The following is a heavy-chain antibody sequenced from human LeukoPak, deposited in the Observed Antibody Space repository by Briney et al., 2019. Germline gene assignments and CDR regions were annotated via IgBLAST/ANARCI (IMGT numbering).Heavy chain of an antibody. CDR2: IIPIFGTA. V-gene: IGHV1-69*05. D-gene: IGHD3-10*01. J-gene: IGHJ3*02. Sequence: SVKVSCKASGGTFSSYAISWVRQAPGQGLEWMGGIIPIFGTANYAQKFQGRVTITTDESTSTAYMELSSLRSEDTAVYYCARDQVNYYGLGPSAFDIWGQGTMVTVSS. CDR1: GGTFSSYA. CDR3: ARDQVNYYGLGPSAFDI.